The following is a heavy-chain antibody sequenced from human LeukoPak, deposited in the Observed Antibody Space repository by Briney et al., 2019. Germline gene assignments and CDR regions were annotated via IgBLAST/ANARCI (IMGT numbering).Heavy chain of an antibody. CDR3: ANSSYSSSWREPYYFDY. CDR1: GFTFTTYG. V-gene: IGHV3-30*02. D-gene: IGHD6-13*01. Sequence: GGSLRLSCAASGFTFTTYGMHWVRQAPGKGLEWVACIYPDGINKDYADSVKGRFIISRDNSKNTLYLQMNSLRAEDTAVYYCANSSYSSSWREPYYFDYWGQGTLVTVSS. CDR2: IYPDGINK. J-gene: IGHJ4*02.